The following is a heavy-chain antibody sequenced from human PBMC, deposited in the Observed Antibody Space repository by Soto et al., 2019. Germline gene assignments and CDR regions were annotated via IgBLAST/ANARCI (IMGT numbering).Heavy chain of an antibody. CDR3: ARGAAAGRAFYYYYMDV. J-gene: IGHJ6*03. Sequence: GASVKVSCKASGYTFTSYGISWVRQAPGQGLEWMGWISAYSGNTNYAQKLQGRVTMTTDTSTSTAYMELSRLRSDDTAVYYCARGAAAGRAFYYYYMDVGGKGTSVTVSS. D-gene: IGHD6-25*01. CDR2: ISAYSGNT. V-gene: IGHV1-18*01. CDR1: GYTFTSYG.